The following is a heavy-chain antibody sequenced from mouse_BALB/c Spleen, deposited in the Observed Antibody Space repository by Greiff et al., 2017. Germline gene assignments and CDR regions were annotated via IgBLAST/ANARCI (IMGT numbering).Heavy chain of an antibody. Sequence: VQLQQPGAELVKPGAPVKLSCKASGYTFTSYWMNWVKQRPGRGLEWIGRIDPSDSETHYNQKFKDKATLTVDKSSSTAYIQLSSLTSEDSAVYYCARWSGNYAWYFDYWGQGTTLTVSS. D-gene: IGHD2-1*01. CDR2: IDPSDSET. J-gene: IGHJ2*01. V-gene: IGHV1-69*02. CDR1: GYTFTSYW. CDR3: ARWSGNYAWYFDY.